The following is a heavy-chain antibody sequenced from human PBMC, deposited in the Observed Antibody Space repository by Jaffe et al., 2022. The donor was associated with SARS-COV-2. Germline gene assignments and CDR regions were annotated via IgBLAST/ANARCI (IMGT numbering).Heavy chain of an antibody. D-gene: IGHD6-25*01. J-gene: IGHJ6*02. Sequence: QVQLQESGPGLVKPSQTLSLTCTVSGGSISSGSYYWNWIRQPAGKGLEWIGRVYKSGSTDYNPSLKSRVTISVDTSKNQFSLNLSSVTAADTAVYYCARDSDYYSNMDLWGQGTTVTVSS. V-gene: IGHV4-61*02. CDR1: GGSISSGSYY. CDR3: ARDSDYYSNMDL. CDR2: VYKSGST.